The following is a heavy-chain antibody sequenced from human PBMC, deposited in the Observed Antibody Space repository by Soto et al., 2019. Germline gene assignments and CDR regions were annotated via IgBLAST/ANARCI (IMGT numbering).Heavy chain of an antibody. CDR3: ARVLLIYDFWSGYSEPDAFDI. CDR2: IYYSGST. CDR1: GGSISSGDYY. D-gene: IGHD3-3*01. V-gene: IGHV4-30-4*01. Sequence: SETVSLTXTVSGGSISSGDYYWSWIRQPPGKGLEWIGYIYYSGSTYYNPSLKSRVTISVDTSKNQFSLKLSSVTAADTAVYYCARVLLIYDFWSGYSEPDAFDIWGQGTMVTVSS. J-gene: IGHJ3*02.